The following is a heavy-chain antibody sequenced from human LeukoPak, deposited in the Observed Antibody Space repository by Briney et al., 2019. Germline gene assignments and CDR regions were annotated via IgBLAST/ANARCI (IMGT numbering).Heavy chain of an antibody. D-gene: IGHD1-14*01. CDR1: GDSINSGRNY. V-gene: IGHV4-39*01. CDR3: ARHLTGTTTAHYFDF. Sequence: SETLSLTCIVSGDSINSGRNYWGWIRQSTGKGLEWIASVYFSGSSQYNPSLMGRAFISVDSSKNQVSLRLDSVTAADSAVYHCARHLTGTTTAHYFDFWGQGTLVTVSS. CDR2: VYFSGSS. J-gene: IGHJ4*02.